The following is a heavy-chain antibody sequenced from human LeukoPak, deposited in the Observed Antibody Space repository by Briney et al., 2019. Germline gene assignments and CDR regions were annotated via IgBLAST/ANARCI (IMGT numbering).Heavy chain of an antibody. CDR3: ARVRTVYAFDI. Sequence: SQTLSLTCTVSGGSISSGSYYWSWIRQPAGKGLEWIGRIYTSGSTNYNPSLKSRVTISVDTSKNQFSLKLGSVTAADTAVYYCARVRTVYAFDIWGQGTMVTVSS. V-gene: IGHV4-61*02. D-gene: IGHD1-1*01. CDR2: IYTSGST. CDR1: GGSISSGSYY. J-gene: IGHJ3*02.